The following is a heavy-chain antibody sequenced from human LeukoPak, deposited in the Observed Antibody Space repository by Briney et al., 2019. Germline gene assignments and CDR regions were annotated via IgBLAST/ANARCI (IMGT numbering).Heavy chain of an antibody. J-gene: IGHJ4*02. CDR2: IFYTGSI. V-gene: IGHV4-39*07. CDR1: GGLISSNPFF. CDR3: ARGRGYDPVVFYFDS. D-gene: IGHD1-1*01. Sequence: PSETLSLTCSVSGGLISSNPFFWGWVRQPPGKGLEWIASIFYTGSIYYNPSLKSRVTFFEDSSKYQFSLQLSSVTAADTAVYYCARGRGYDPVVFYFDSWGQGNLAIVSS.